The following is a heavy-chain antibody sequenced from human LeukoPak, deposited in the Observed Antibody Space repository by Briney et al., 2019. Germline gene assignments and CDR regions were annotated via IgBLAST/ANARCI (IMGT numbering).Heavy chain of an antibody. Sequence: PSETLSLTCTVSGGSISSYYWTWIRQPPGKGLEWIWYMFYSGSSNYNPSLRSRLAISVDTSKNQISLKLSSVTAADTAVYYCARFNRNSSGWIDYWGQGTLVTVSS. D-gene: IGHD6-19*01. V-gene: IGHV4-59*01. J-gene: IGHJ4*02. CDR1: GGSISSYY. CDR2: MFYSGSS. CDR3: ARFNRNSSGWIDY.